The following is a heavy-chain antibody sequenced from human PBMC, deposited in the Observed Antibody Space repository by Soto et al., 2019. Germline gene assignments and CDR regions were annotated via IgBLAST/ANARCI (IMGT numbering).Heavy chain of an antibody. V-gene: IGHV1-3*01. CDR3: ARGLNGYCYYFGY. J-gene: IGHJ4*02. CDR2: INAGNGNT. D-gene: IGHD5-18*01. CDR1: GYTFTSYA. Sequence: GAPVKPSSKASGYTFTSYAMHWVRQDPGQRLEWMGWINAGNGNTKYSQKFQGRVTITRDTSASTAYMELSSLRSEDTAVYYCARGLNGYCYYFGYWGQGTPVTVSS.